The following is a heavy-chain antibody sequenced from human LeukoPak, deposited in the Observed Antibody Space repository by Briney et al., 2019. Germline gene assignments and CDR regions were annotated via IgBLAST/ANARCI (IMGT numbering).Heavy chain of an antibody. CDR3: ASQYTSSRIFDD. CDR1: GFTFSSYS. CDR2: ISSSSTYI. V-gene: IGHV3-21*01. D-gene: IGHD6-13*01. J-gene: IGHJ4*02. Sequence: GGSLRLSCAPSGFTFSSYSMNWVRQAPGKGLEWVSSISSSSTYIYYADSVKGRFTVSRDNAKNSLYLQMNSLRAEDTAVYFCASQYTSSRIFDDWGQGTLVTVSS.